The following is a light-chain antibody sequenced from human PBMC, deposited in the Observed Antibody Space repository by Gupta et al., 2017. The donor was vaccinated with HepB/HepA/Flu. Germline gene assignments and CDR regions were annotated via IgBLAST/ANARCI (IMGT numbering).Light chain of an antibody. CDR3: QQEDNWPVT. Sequence: VMTQFPVTLSVSPGEGATLSCRASQSVNSNLVWYQQKHGQAPRLLIYGASTRVTGIPARFSGSGSGTEFTLTISSLQSEDFAVYYCQQEDNWPVTFGGGTKVEIK. CDR2: GAS. V-gene: IGKV3-15*01. CDR1: QSVNSN. J-gene: IGKJ4*01.